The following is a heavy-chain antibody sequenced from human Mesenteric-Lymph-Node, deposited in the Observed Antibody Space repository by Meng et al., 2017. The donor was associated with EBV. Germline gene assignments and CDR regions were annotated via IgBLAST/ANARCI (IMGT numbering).Heavy chain of an antibody. D-gene: IGHD6-13*01. CDR2: INTITGIP. CDR1: GDSFSRYE. J-gene: IGHJ1*01. V-gene: IGHV7-4-1*02. Sequence: QVQPVQLGSGFVEPGASVKVSCKASGDSFSRYEIRWLRQAPGQGLEWMGWINTITGIPAYAQGLAARFVFSLDASVTTAYLHISSLAADDTAVYFCARRPDSSGWSYRHWGQGTLVTVSS. CDR3: ARRPDSSGWSYRH.